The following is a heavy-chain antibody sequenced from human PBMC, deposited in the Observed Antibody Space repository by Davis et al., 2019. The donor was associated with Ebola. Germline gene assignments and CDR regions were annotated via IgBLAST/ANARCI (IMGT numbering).Heavy chain of an antibody. J-gene: IGHJ4*02. V-gene: IGHV4-38-2*02. Sequence: MPSETLSLTCTVSGYSISSGYYWGSIRQPPGKGLEWIGIIYHSGNTYYNPSLKSRVSISVDTSKNQFSLKLSSVTAADTAVYYCARDRGSQDYWGQGTLVTVSS. D-gene: IGHD1-26*01. CDR2: IYHSGNT. CDR3: ARDRGSQDY. CDR1: GYSISSGYY.